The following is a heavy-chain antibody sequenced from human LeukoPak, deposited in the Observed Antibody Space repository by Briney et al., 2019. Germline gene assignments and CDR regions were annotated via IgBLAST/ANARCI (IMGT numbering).Heavy chain of an antibody. J-gene: IGHJ5*02. Sequence: SETLSLTXAVSGYSISSGYYWGWIRQPPGKGLECIGSIYHSGSTYYNPSLKSRVTISVDTSKNQFSLKLSSVTAADTAVYYCARHRAYYYDSSGYLNWFDPWGQGTLVTVSS. CDR1: GYSISSGYY. D-gene: IGHD3-22*01. CDR2: IYHSGST. V-gene: IGHV4-38-2*01. CDR3: ARHRAYYYDSSGYLNWFDP.